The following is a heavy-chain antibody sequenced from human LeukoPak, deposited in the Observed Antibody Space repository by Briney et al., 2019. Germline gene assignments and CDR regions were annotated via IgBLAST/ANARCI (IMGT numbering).Heavy chain of an antibody. CDR1: GFTFGSYS. V-gene: IGHV3-48*01. CDR3: AEIGVTGTSP. CDR2: ISSSSSTI. Sequence: GGSLRLSCAASGFTFGSYSMNWVRQAPGKGLEWVSFISSSSSTIYYADSVKGRFTISRDNAKNSLYLQMNSLRAEDTAVYYCAEIGVTGTSPWGQGTLVTVSS. J-gene: IGHJ5*02. D-gene: IGHD1-20*01.